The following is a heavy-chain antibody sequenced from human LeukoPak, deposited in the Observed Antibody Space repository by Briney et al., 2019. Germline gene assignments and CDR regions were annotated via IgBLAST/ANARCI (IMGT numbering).Heavy chain of an antibody. CDR1: GYTFTSYG. CDR3: ARDRSGSYEYYMDV. J-gene: IGHJ6*03. D-gene: IGHD1-26*01. CDR2: ISAYNGNT. V-gene: IGHV1-18*01. Sequence: ASVKVSCKASGYTFTSYGTSWVRQAPGQGLEWMGWISAYNGNTNYAQKFQGRVTLTTDTSTSTAYMELRSLRSDDTAVYYCARDRSGSYEYYMDVWGKGTTVTVSS.